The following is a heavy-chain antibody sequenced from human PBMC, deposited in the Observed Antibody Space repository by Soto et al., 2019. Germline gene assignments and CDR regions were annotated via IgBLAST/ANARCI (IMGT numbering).Heavy chain of an antibody. Sequence: QVQLQESGPGLVKPSQTLSLTCTVSGGSISSGGYYWSWIRQPPGKGLEWIGYIYYSGSTYYNPALKKRVTISVDTSKNPSSLKLSSLTAADTAVYSCARDSQYDSIGGSYRSRAFDIWGKGTMVTVSS. J-gene: IGHJ3*02. CDR1: GGSISSGGYY. CDR2: IYYSGST. V-gene: IGHV4-31*03. CDR3: ARDSQYDSIGGSYRSRAFDI. D-gene: IGHD3-16*02.